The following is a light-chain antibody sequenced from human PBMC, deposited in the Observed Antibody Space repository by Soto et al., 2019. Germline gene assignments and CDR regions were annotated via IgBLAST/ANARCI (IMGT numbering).Light chain of an antibody. V-gene: IGKV3-20*01. CDR3: QQYGPSPMYI. J-gene: IGKJ2*01. CDR2: ATS. Sequence: EIVLTQSPGTLSLSPGEGATLSCRASQSVTSRDLAWYQQKPGQAPRLLIYATSSRAAGIPDRFSGSGSGTDFTLTISRLEPEDFAVYYCQQYGPSPMYIFGQGTKLEIK. CDR1: QSVTSRD.